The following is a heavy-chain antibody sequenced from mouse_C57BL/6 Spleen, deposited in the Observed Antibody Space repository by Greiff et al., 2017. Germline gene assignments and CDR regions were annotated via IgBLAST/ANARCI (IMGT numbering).Heavy chain of an antibody. Sequence: QVQLQQSGAELVRPGTSVKVSCKASGYAFTNYLIEWVKQRPGQGLEWIGVINPGSGGTNYNEKFKGKATLTADKSSSTAYMQLSSLTSEDSEVYFCAREGLLLRRGFAYWGQGTLVTVSA. CDR3: AREGLLLRRGFAY. CDR2: INPGSGGT. J-gene: IGHJ3*01. V-gene: IGHV1-54*01. CDR1: GYAFTNYL. D-gene: IGHD1-1*01.